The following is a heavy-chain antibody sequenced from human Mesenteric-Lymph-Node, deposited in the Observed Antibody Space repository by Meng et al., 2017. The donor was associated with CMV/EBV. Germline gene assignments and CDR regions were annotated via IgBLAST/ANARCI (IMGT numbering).Heavy chain of an antibody. D-gene: IGHD1/OR15-1a*01. CDR2: ISAYNGNT. Sequence: SCKASGYTFTSYDINWVRQATGQGLEWMGWISAYNGNTNYAQKLQGRVTMTTDTSTSTAYMELRSLRSDDTAVYYCARDGGLEQWDYWGQGTLVTVSS. CDR3: ARDGGLEQWDY. V-gene: IGHV1-18*01. J-gene: IGHJ4*02. CDR1: GYTFTSYD.